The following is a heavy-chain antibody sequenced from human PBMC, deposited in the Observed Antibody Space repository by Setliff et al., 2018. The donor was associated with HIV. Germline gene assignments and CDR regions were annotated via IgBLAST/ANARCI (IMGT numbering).Heavy chain of an antibody. J-gene: IGHJ4*02. CDR3: ARSVPRYCSGGSCYPPLFDY. D-gene: IGHD2-15*01. V-gene: IGHV4-4*07. CDR2: IYASGST. Sequence: PSETLSLTCNVSGSSMRNYYWSWIRQSAGKGMEWIGRIYASGSTNYNSSLKSRVTISVDTSKNQFSLKLSSVTAADTAVYYCARSVPRYCSGGSCYPPLFDYWGQGTLVTVSS. CDR1: GSSMRNYY.